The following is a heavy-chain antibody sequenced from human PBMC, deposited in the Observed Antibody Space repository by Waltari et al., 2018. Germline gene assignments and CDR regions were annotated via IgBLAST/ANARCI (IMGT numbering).Heavy chain of an antibody. CDR3: ARDLPAHYYDSSGYYYRYDAFDI. CDR1: GGSMSGSGYY. V-gene: IGHV4-39*07. J-gene: IGHJ3*02. Sequence: QLQLQESGPGLVKPSETLSLTCTVSGGSMSGSGYYWGWIRQPPGKGLEWIGTIYHSGGSVYYTSSLKSRVTISVDTSKNQWSLRLTSVTAADTATYYCARDLPAHYYDSSGYYYRYDAFDIWGQGTMVTVSS. CDR2: IYHSGGSV. D-gene: IGHD3-22*01.